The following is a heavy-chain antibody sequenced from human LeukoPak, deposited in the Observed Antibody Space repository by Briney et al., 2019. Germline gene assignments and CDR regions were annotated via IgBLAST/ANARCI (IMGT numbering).Heavy chain of an antibody. CDR2: VNFRGTIS. V-gene: IGHV3-23*01. CDR1: GFTFNNFA. Sequence: PGGSLRLSCAASGFTFNNFAMNWVRQAPGKGLEWVSSVNFRGTISYYADSVKGRFTISRDNSKNTLYLQMNSLRAEDTALYYCARDPSDSDYGNYWGQGTLVTVSS. D-gene: IGHD4/OR15-4a*01. CDR3: ARDPSDSDYGNY. J-gene: IGHJ4*02.